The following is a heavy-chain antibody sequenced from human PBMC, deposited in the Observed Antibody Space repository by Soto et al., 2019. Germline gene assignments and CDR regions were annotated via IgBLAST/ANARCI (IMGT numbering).Heavy chain of an antibody. J-gene: IGHJ5*02. CDR3: ARDGAYCSSTSCNNWFDP. D-gene: IGHD2-2*01. CDR1: GGTFSSYT. CDR2: IIPILGIA. V-gene: IGHV1-69*08. Sequence: QVQLVQSGAEVKKPGSSVKVSCKASGGTFSSYTISWVRQAPGQGLEWMGRIIPILGIANYAQKFQGRVTITADKSTSTAYMELRRLRSEDTAVYYCARDGAYCSSTSCNNWFDPWGQGTLVTVSS.